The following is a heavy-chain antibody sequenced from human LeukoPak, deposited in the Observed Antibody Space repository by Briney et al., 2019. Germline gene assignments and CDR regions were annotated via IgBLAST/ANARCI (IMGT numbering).Heavy chain of an antibody. CDR1: GFTFSSYA. CDR3: AVEVGLPAAGGNY. V-gene: IGHV3-30-3*01. Sequence: GGSLRLSCAASGFTFSSYAVHWVRQAPGKGLEWVAFISYDGSDKYYADSVKGRFTISRDNAKNSLYLQMNSLRPEDTGLYYCAVEVGLPAAGGNYWGQGTLVTVSS. D-gene: IGHD1-26*01. J-gene: IGHJ4*02. CDR2: ISYDGSDK.